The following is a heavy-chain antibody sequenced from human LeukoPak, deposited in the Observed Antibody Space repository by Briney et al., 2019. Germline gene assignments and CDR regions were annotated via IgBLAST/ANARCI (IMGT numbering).Heavy chain of an antibody. J-gene: IGHJ4*02. CDR1: GGSISSYY. D-gene: IGHD3-10*01. V-gene: IGHV4-59*08. CDR3: ARRDTDRYYGL. CDR2: IHYSGAT. Sequence: SETLSLTCSVSGGSISSYYWSWIRQPPGKGLEWIGYIHYSGATNSNPSLKSRVTISVDTSENQFSLRLNSVTAADTAVYYCARRDTDRYYGLWGQGTLVTASS.